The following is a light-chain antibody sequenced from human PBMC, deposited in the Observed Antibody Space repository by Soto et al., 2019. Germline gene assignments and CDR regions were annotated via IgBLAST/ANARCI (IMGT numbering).Light chain of an antibody. CDR2: DTS. J-gene: IGLJ2*01. CDR3: LLSYNAARV. V-gene: IGLV7-46*01. CDR1: TGAVTSNHH. Sequence: QAVVTQEPSLTVSPGGTVTLTCGSSTGAVTSNHHPYWFQQKVGQAPRTLIYDTSNKHSWTPARFSGSLLGDKAVLTLSGAQPEDEAQYYCLLSYNAARVFGGGTKLTVL.